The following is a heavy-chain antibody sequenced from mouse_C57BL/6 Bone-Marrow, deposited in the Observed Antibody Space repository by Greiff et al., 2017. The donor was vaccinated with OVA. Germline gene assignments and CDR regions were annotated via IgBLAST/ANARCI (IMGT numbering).Heavy chain of an antibody. J-gene: IGHJ2*01. V-gene: IGHV1-81*01. D-gene: IGHD2-1*01. CDR1: GYTFTSYG. CDR2: IYPRSGNT. CDR3: ARAFYDGNFDY. Sequence: VQLQQSGAELARPGASVKLSCKASGYTFTSYGISWVKQRTGQGLEWIGEIYPRSGNTYYNEKFKGKATLTEDKSSSTAYMGLRSLTSEDSAVYFCARAFYDGNFDYWGQGTTLTVSS.